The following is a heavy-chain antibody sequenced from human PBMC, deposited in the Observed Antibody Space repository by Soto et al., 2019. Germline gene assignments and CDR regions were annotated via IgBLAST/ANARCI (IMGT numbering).Heavy chain of an antibody. V-gene: IGHV4-59*01. CDR2: IYNSGST. CDR3: ARGKKDRLDY. J-gene: IGHJ4*02. D-gene: IGHD2-21*02. Sequence: SETLSLTCAVSGGSISSYYGSWIRQPPGKGLEWIGYIYNSGSTNYNPSLKSRVTISVDTSKNQFSLKLSSVTAADTAVYYCARGKKDRLDYWGQGTLVTVSS. CDR1: GGSISSYY.